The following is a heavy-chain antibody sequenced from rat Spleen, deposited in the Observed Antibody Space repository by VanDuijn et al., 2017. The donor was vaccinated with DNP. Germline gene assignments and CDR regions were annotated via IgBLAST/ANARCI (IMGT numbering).Heavy chain of an antibody. D-gene: IGHD1-4*01. V-gene: IGHV5-25*01. CDR3: ARHVPGYNVMDA. Sequence: EVQLVESGGGLVQPGRSLKLSCAASGFTFSNYDMAWVRQAPKKGLEWVAYITTGGGGTYYRDSVKGRFTISRDNARSTLYLQMDSLRSEDTATYYCARHVPGYNVMDAWGQGASVTVSS. J-gene: IGHJ4*01. CDR2: ITTGGGGT. CDR1: GFTFSNYD.